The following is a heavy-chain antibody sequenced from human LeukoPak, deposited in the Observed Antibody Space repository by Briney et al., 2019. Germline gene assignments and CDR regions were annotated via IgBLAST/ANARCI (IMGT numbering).Heavy chain of an antibody. CDR1: GYTFTGYY. Sequence: GASVKVSCKASGYTFTGYYMHWVRQAPGQGLEWMGWINPNSGGTNYAQKFQGRVTMTRDTSISTAYMELSRLRSDDTAVYYCARTGSVVVPAVKGANWFDPWGQGTLVTVSS. J-gene: IGHJ5*02. CDR3: ARTGSVVVPAVKGANWFDP. CDR2: INPNSGGT. V-gene: IGHV1-2*02. D-gene: IGHD2-2*01.